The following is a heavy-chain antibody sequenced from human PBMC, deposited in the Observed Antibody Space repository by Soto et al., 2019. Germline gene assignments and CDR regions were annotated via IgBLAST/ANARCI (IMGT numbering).Heavy chain of an antibody. V-gene: IGHV4-30-2*01. Sequence: PSETLSLTCAVSGGSISSGGYSWSWIRQPPGKGLEWIGYIYHSGSTYYNPSLKSRVTISVDRSKNQFSLKLSSVTAADTAVYYCARVVDGDFDYWGQGTLVTVSS. CDR3: ARVVDGDFDY. D-gene: IGHD2-15*01. CDR2: IYHSGST. J-gene: IGHJ4*02. CDR1: GGSISSGGYS.